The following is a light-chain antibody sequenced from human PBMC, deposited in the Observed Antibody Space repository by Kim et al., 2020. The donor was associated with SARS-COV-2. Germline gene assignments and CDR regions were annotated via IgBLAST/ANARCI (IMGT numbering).Light chain of an antibody. CDR3: QQYNNWLIT. CDR1: QIVSSN. Sequence: VSPGDRATLSCRASQIVSSNLAWYQQKPGQAPRLLIYGASTRATGIPARFSGSGSGTEFTLTISSLQSEDFAVYYCQQYNNWLITFGQGTRLEIK. J-gene: IGKJ5*01. V-gene: IGKV3-15*01. CDR2: GAS.